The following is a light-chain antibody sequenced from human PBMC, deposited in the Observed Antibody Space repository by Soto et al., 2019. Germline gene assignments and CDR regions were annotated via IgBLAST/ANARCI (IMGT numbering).Light chain of an antibody. CDR1: QGISYY. V-gene: IGKV1-27*01. Sequence: DIQMTQSPSFLSASVGDRVTITCRASQGISYYLAWYQQKPGKAPKLLIYAASTLRSGVPSRFSGSGSGTDFTLTISSLQPEDVATYYCQKYTNAPITFGQGTRLEIK. J-gene: IGKJ5*01. CDR3: QKYTNAPIT. CDR2: AAS.